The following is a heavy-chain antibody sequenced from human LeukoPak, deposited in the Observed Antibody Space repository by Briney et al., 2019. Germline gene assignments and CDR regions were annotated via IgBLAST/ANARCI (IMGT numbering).Heavy chain of an antibody. D-gene: IGHD2/OR15-2a*01. J-gene: IGHJ6*03. CDR1: GYTFTSYD. V-gene: IGHV1-8*03. CDR3: ARIYGLYYYMDV. CDR2: MNPNSGNT. Sequence: ASVKVSCKASGYTFTSYDINWVRQATGQGLEWMGWMNPNSGNTGHAQKFQGRVTITRNTSISTAYMELSSLRSEDTAVYYCARIYGLYYYMDVWGKGTTVTVSS.